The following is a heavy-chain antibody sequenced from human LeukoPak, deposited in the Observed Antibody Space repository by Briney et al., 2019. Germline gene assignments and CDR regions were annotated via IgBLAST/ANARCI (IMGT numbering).Heavy chain of an antibody. CDR2: INWNGGST. CDR3: AKDSLDSSGWYVDY. CDR1: GFTFDDYG. Sequence: RPGGSLRLSCAASGFTFDDYGMSWVRQAPGKGLEWVSGINWNGGSTGYADSVKGRFTISRDNAKNSLYLQMNSLRAEDTALYYCAKDSLDSSGWYVDYWGQGTLVTVSS. V-gene: IGHV3-20*04. D-gene: IGHD6-19*01. J-gene: IGHJ4*02.